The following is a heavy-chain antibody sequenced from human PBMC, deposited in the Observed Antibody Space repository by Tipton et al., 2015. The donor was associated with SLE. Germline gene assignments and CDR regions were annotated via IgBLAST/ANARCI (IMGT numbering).Heavy chain of an antibody. J-gene: IGHJ1*01. CDR1: GGSISSSSYY. V-gene: IGHV4-39*07. CDR2: IYYSGST. CDR3: ASPGSSAPGPYLQH. D-gene: IGHD6-25*01. Sequence: TLSLTCTVSGGSISSSSYYWGWIRQPPGKGLEWIGSIYYSGSTYYNPSLKSRVTISVDTSKNQFSLKLSSVTAADTAVYYCASPGSSAPGPYLQHWGQGTLVTVSS.